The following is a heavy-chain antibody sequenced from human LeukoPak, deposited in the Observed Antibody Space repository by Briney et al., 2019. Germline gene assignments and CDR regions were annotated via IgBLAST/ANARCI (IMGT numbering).Heavy chain of an antibody. V-gene: IGHV1-18*04. CDR2: ISAYNGNT. D-gene: IGHD4-17*01. CDR3: ARRAATTVTTQYDY. Sequence: GASMKVSCKASGYTFTSYGISWVRQAPGQGLEWMGWISAYNGNTNYAQKLQGRVTMTTDTSTSTAYMELRSLRSDDTAVYYCARRAATTVTTQYDYWGQGTLVTVSS. J-gene: IGHJ4*02. CDR1: GYTFTSYG.